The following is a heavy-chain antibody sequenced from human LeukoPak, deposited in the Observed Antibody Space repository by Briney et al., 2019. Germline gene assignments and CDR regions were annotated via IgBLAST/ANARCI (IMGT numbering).Heavy chain of an antibody. CDR1: GGTFTIYA. CDR3: ARVVATISGAYYYYYYMDV. Sequence: GASVKVSCKAPGGTFTIYAITWVRQAPGQGLEWMGGIIPIIDTVIYAQKFQGRVTISADESTSTAYMELSSLRSEDTAVYYCARVVATISGAYYYYYYMDVWGKGTTVTISS. CDR2: IIPIIDTV. J-gene: IGHJ6*03. V-gene: IGHV1-69*13. D-gene: IGHD5-12*01.